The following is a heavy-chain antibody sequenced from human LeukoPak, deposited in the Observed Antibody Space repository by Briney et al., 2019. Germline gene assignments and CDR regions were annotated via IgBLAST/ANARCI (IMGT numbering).Heavy chain of an antibody. J-gene: IGHJ4*02. CDR2: INHSGST. CDR3: ATLGY. D-gene: IGHD3-16*01. Sequence: PGGSLRLSCAASGFTFSSNAMHWVRQPPGKGLEWIGEINHSGSTNYNPSLKSRVTISVDTSKNQFSLKLSSVTAADTAVYYCATLGYWGQGTLVTVSS. V-gene: IGHV4-34*08. CDR1: GFTFSSNA.